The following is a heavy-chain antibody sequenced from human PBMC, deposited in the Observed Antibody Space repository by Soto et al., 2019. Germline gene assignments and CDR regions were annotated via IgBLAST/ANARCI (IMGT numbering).Heavy chain of an antibody. CDR2: ISLDGSIQ. J-gene: IGHJ5*02. D-gene: IGHD3-10*01. CDR1: GFTFGTYG. Sequence: QVQLVESGGGVVQPGTSLRLSCAASGFTFGTYGIYWVRQAPGKGLEWVAGISLDGSIQYYADSVKGRFTVSRDNSKNTVDLQMISVRTEDTAVYYCAKDRRGSGSYLFDPWGQGTLVTVTS. CDR3: AKDRRGSGSYLFDP. V-gene: IGHV3-30*18.